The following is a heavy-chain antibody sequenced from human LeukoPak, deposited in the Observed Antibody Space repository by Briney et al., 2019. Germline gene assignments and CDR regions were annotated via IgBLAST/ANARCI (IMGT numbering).Heavy chain of an antibody. CDR1: GGSFSGYY. CDR3: ARGFRRTIPRSGSYYGKPYYYYYGMDV. J-gene: IGHJ6*02. V-gene: IGHV4-34*01. Sequence: TSETLSLTCAVYGGSFSGYYWSWIRQPPGKGLEWIGEINHSGSTNYNPSLKSRVTISVDTSKNQFSLKLSSVTAADTAVYYCARGFRRTIPRSGSYYGKPYYYYYGMDVWGQGTTVTVSS. CDR2: INHSGST. D-gene: IGHD1-26*01.